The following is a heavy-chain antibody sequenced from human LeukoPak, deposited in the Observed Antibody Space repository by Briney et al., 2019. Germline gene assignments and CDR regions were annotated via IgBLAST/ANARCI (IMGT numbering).Heavy chain of an antibody. V-gene: IGHV3-9*01. CDR2: ISWNSGII. J-gene: IGHJ4*02. Sequence: GGSLRLSCVASGFTFDDNAMHWVRRAPGKGLEWVSGISWNSGIIDYADSVKGRFTISRDNAKNSLYLQMNSLRTEDTALYYCAKVHGYSFGYFDYWGQGALVTVSS. CDR1: GFTFDDNA. CDR3: AKVHGYSFGYFDY. D-gene: IGHD5-18*01.